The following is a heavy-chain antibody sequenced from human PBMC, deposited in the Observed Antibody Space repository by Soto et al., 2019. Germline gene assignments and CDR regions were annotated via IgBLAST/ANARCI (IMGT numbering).Heavy chain of an antibody. V-gene: IGHV4-61*08. CDR1: GGNIRSGDYY. CDR2: IYYSGST. D-gene: IGHD3-10*01. J-gene: IGHJ3*02. CDR3: ARVWGGAFDI. Sequence: SETLSLTSTVSGGNIRSGDYYWSWIRQPPGKGLEWIGYIYYSGSTNYNPSLKSRVTISVDTSKNQFSLKLSSVTAADTAVYYCARVWGGAFDIWGQGTMVTVSS.